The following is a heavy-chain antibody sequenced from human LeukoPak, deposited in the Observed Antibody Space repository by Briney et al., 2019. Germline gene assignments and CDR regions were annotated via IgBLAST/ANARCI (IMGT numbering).Heavy chain of an antibody. V-gene: IGHV4-39*01. Sequence: PSETLSLTCTVSGGSISSSSYYWGWIRQPPGKGLEWIGTIDYSGNTYYSPSLKSRVIISIDTSKNQFSLKVSSVTAADTAVYCCARLDYGDYGGFDYWGQGTLVTVSS. D-gene: IGHD4-17*01. CDR2: IDYSGNT. CDR1: GGSISSSSYY. J-gene: IGHJ4*02. CDR3: ARLDYGDYGGFDY.